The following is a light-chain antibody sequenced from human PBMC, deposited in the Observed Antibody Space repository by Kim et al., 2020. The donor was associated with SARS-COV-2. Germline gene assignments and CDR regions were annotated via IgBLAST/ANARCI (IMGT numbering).Light chain of an antibody. Sequence: VAVAMGQKVRNTGQGGSHRSYCASWYQEKPGQAAVLVIYGRNNRTSGISYRFSGSSSGNTTSLTITGAQAEDEADYYCDSRDSRVFGTGTKVTVL. V-gene: IGLV3-19*01. CDR3: DSRDSRV. CDR1: SHRSYC. J-gene: IGLJ1*01. CDR2: GRN.